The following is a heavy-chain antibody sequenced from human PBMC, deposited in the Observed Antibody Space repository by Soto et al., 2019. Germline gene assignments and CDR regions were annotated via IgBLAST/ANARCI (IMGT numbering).Heavy chain of an antibody. D-gene: IGHD6-25*01. CDR1: EFAFSSYG. J-gene: IGHJ3*02. CDR3: ARDVSPGSSGLYFDAFDI. V-gene: IGHV3-7*05. Sequence: EVQLVESGGGLVQPGGSLTLSCAASEFAFSSYGMTWVRQAPGKGLEWVANIRKDGSQRSYLDSVRGRFTISRDNSKNSLYLQMNILRAEDTALYFCARDVSPGSSGLYFDAFDIWGQGTRVTVSS. CDR2: IRKDGSQR.